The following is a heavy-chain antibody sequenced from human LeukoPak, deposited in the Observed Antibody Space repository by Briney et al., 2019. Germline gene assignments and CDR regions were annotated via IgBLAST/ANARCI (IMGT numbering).Heavy chain of an antibody. CDR3: AGAQVVKYGMDV. CDR2: IYYSGST. CDR1: GGSISSGDYY. Sequence: SQTLSLTCTVSGGSISSGDYYWSWIRQPPGKGLEWIGYIYYSGSTYYNPSLKSRVTISVDTSKNQFSLKLSSVTAADTAVYYCAGAQVVKYGMDVWGQGTTVTVSS. V-gene: IGHV4-30-4*01. D-gene: IGHD3-22*01. J-gene: IGHJ6*02.